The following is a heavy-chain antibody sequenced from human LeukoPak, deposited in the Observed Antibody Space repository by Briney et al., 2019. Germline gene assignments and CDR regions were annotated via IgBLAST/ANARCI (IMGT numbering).Heavy chain of an antibody. D-gene: IGHD1-26*01. CDR1: GGTFSSYA. J-gene: IGHJ4*02. CDR3: AREVGPLDY. Sequence: ASVKVSCKASGGTFSSYAINWVRQATGQGLEWMGWMNPNSGNTGYAQKFQGRVTMTRNTSISTAYMELSSLRSEDTAVYYCAREVGPLDYWGQGTLVTVSS. CDR2: MNPNSGNT. V-gene: IGHV1-8*02.